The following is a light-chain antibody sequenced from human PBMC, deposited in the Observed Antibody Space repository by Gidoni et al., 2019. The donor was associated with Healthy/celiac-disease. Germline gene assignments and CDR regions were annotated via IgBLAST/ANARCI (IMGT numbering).Light chain of an antibody. V-gene: IGKV1-5*03. J-gene: IGKJ1*01. CDR3: QQYNSYSPST. Sequence: DIQMTQSPSTLSASVGDRVTITCRASQSISSWLAWDQQKPGKAPKLLIYKASSLESGVPSRFSGSGSGTEFTLTISSLQPDDFATYYCQQYNSYSPSTFGQGTKVEIK. CDR1: QSISSW. CDR2: KAS.